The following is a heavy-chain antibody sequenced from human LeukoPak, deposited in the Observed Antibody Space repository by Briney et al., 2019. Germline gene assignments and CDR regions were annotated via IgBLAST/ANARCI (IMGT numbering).Heavy chain of an antibody. D-gene: IGHD3-10*01. CDR3: ARGNGGSGSYYKALYYYMDV. V-gene: IGHV1-69*06. J-gene: IGHJ6*03. CDR2: VIPIFGTA. CDR1: GGTFSSYA. Sequence: GASVKVSCKASGGTFSSYAISWVRQAPGQGLEWMGGVIPIFGTANYAQKFQGRVTITADKSTSTAYMELSSLRSEDTAVYYCARGNGGSGSYYKALYYYMDVWGKGTTVTVSS.